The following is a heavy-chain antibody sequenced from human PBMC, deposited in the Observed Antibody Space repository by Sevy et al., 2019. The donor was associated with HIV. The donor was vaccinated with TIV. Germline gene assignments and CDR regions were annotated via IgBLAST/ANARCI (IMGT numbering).Heavy chain of an antibody. CDR1: GFTFSSYS. J-gene: IGHJ6*02. CDR3: ARDRAVRGVSYYYYGMDV. Sequence: GGSLILSCAASGFTFSSYSMNWVLQAPGKRLEWVSYISSSSSTIYSEDSVKGRFTISRDKAKNSLYLQMNSLRDEDMAVYYCARDRAVRGVSYYYYGMDVWGQGTTVTVSS. V-gene: IGHV3-48*02. D-gene: IGHD3-10*01. CDR2: ISSSSSTI.